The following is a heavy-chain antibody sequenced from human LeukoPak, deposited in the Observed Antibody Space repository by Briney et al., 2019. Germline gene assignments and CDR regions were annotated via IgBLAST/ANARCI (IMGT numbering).Heavy chain of an antibody. J-gene: IGHJ4*02. CDR3: ARTGDCTNGICYTADFDY. Sequence: GGSLRLSCAASGFTFSSYAMSWVRQAPGKGLEWVSAITDSGGTTYCADSVKGRFTISRDNSKNTLYLQMNSLRAEDTAVYYCARTGDCTNGICYTADFDYWGRGTLVTVSS. D-gene: IGHD2-8*01. CDR1: GFTFSSYA. CDR2: ITDSGGTT. V-gene: IGHV3-23*01.